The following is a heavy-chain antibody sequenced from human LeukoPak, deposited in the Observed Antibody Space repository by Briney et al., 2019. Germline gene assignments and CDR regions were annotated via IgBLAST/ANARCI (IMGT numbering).Heavy chain of an antibody. CDR3: ARGYYDILTGYYGLGWFDP. CDR2: IYPGDSDT. CDR1: GYSFTSYW. Sequence: PGESLKISCKGSGYSFTSYWISWVRQMPGKNLQWMGIIYPGDSDTRYSPSFQGQVTISADKSISTAYLQWSSLKASDTAMYYCARGYYDILTGYYGLGWFDPWGQGTLVTVSS. V-gene: IGHV5-51*01. J-gene: IGHJ5*02. D-gene: IGHD3-9*01.